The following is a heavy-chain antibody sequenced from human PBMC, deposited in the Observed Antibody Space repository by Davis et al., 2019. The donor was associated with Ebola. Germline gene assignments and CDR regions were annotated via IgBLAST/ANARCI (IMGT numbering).Heavy chain of an antibody. Sequence: GGSLRLSCAASGFTFSSYGMHWVRQAPGKGLEWVAVIWYDGSNKYYADSVKGRFTISRDNAKNSLFLQMNSLRAEDTALYYCAKSYGVTSGYFDLWGQGTQVTVSS. D-gene: IGHD3-16*01. CDR1: GFTFSSYG. J-gene: IGHJ4*02. V-gene: IGHV3-33*03. CDR2: IWYDGSNK. CDR3: AKSYGVTSGYFDL.